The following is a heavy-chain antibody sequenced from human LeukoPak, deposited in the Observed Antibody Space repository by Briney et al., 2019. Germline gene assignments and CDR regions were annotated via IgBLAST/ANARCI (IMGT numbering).Heavy chain of an antibody. CDR1: GLTFSDYY. V-gene: IGHV3-11*04. D-gene: IGHD4-17*01. CDR2: ISSSGSTI. Sequence: GGSLRLSCAASGLTFSDYYMSWIRQAPGKGLEWVSYISSSGSTIYYADSVKGRFTISRDNAKNSLYLQMNSLRAEDTAVYYCTRDRTTYGDYPLGYWGQGTLVTVSS. J-gene: IGHJ4*02. CDR3: TRDRTTYGDYPLGY.